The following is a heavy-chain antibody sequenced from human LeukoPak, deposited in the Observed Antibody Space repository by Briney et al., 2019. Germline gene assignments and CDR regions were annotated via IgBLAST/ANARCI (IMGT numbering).Heavy chain of an antibody. D-gene: IGHD6-6*01. CDR3: ARHQPSSSSIDY. CDR2: IYDSGSA. J-gene: IGHJ4*02. Sequence: SETLSLTCTVSVGSISDYYWSWIRQPPGKGLEWIGYIYDSGSANYNPSLKSRVTISVDTSKNQFSLRLTSVTAADTAVYYCARHQPSSSSIDYWGQGTLVTVSS. CDR1: VGSISDYY. V-gene: IGHV4-59*08.